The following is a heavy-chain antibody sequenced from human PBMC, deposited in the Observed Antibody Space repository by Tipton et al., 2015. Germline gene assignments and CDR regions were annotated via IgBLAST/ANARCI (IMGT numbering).Heavy chain of an antibody. D-gene: IGHD4-23*01. V-gene: IGHV4-61*01. Sequence: TLSLTCTVSGGSLSSGSYYWSWIRQPPGKGLEWIGYIYYRGSTNYNPSLKSRVTISVDTSKTQFSLEMRSVTATDTAVYYCARARGRHGGLFDSWGQGILVTVSS. J-gene: IGHJ4*02. CDR1: GGSLSSGSYY. CDR3: ARARGRHGGLFDS. CDR2: IYYRGST.